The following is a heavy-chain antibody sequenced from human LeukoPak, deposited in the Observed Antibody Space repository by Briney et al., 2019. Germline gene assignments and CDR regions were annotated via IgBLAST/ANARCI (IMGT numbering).Heavy chain of an antibody. D-gene: IGHD3-22*01. Sequence: GSSVKVSCKASGGTFSSYAISWVRQAPGQGLEWMGGIIPIFGTANYAQKLQGRVTMTTDTSTSTAYMELRSLRSDDTAVYYCARVAPRITMIVVVTPNWFDPWGQGTLVTVSS. CDR1: GGTFSSYA. CDR2: IIPIFGTA. J-gene: IGHJ5*02. CDR3: ARVAPRITMIVVVTPNWFDP. V-gene: IGHV1-69*05.